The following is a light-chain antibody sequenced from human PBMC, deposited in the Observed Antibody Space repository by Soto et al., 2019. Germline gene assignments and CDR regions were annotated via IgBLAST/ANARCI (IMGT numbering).Light chain of an antibody. V-gene: IGKV1-9*01. CDR2: DAS. CDR3: QQLNTYSS. Sequence: DIQLTKSPSFLSASVGDRVTITCRASQGINTYLAWYQQKLGKAPKVLIYDASKLHSGVPSRFSGSGSGTEFTLTISSLQPEDFATYFCQQLNTYSSFGGGTKVDIK. CDR1: QGINTY. J-gene: IGKJ4*01.